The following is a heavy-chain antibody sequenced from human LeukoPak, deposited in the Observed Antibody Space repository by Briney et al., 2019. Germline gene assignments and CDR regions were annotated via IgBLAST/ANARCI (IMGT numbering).Heavy chain of an antibody. J-gene: IGHJ4*02. CDR2: ISGSGGST. Sequence: PGGSLRLSCAASGFTFSSYAMSWVRQAPGKGLEWVSAISGSGGSTYYADSVKSRFTISRDNSKNTLYLQMNSLRAEDTAVYYCAKVYSHNVGPFDYWGQGTLVTVSS. CDR1: GFTFSSYA. CDR3: AKVYSHNVGPFDY. D-gene: IGHD2-21*01. V-gene: IGHV3-23*01.